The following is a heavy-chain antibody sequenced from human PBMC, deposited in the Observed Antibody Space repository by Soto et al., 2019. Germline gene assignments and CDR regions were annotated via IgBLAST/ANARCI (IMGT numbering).Heavy chain of an antibody. CDR1: GFTFSNYA. V-gene: IGHV3-23*01. J-gene: IGHJ6*03. D-gene: IGHD3-9*01. Sequence: EVQLLESGGGLVQPGGSLRLSCAASGFTFSNYAMRWVRQAPGKGLEWVSAISNYGGSTYYADSVTGRFTISRDSSKNTVYLQMNSLRAEDTAVYYCAKHYDILTGYYTGYYYYYVDVWGKVTTVTVSS. CDR2: ISNYGGST. CDR3: AKHYDILTGYYTGYYYYYVDV.